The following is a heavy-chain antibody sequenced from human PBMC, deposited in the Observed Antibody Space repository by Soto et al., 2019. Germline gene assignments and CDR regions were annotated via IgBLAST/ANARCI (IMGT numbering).Heavy chain of an antibody. Sequence: ASVKVSCKASGYTFTSYDINWVRQATGQGLEWMGWMNPNSCNTGYAQKFQGRVTMTRNTSISTDYMELSSMRSEDTAVYFCASGLTKRGSLSYYYRGQGTLVTVSS. CDR3: ASGLTKRGSLSYYY. V-gene: IGHV1-8*01. CDR2: MNPNSCNT. D-gene: IGHD1-26*01. CDR1: GYTFTSYD. J-gene: IGHJ4*02.